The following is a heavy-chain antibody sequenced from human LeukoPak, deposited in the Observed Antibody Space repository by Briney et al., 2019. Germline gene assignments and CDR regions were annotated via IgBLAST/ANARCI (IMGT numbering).Heavy chain of an antibody. J-gene: IGHJ5*02. D-gene: IGHD1-1*01. CDR2: INHSGST. V-gene: IGHV4-34*01. CDR1: GGSFSGYY. Sequence: SETLSLTCGVYGGSFSGYYWSWIRQPPGKGLEWIGEINHSGSTNYNPSLKSRVTMSVDTSKNQFSLKLSSVTAADTAVYYCARELERRYHWFDPWGQGTLVTVSS. CDR3: ARELERRYHWFDP.